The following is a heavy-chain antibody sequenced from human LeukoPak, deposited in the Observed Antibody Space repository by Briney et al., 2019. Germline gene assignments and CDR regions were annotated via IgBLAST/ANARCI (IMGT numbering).Heavy chain of an antibody. CDR2: IYWDDDK. Sequence: SGPTLVNPTQTLTLTCTFSGFSLPTSGVGVGWIRQPPGKALEWLALIYWDDDKRYSPSLKSRLTITKDTSNNQVVLTMTNMDPVATATYYCAHRRVSPSGLDYWGQGTLVTVSS. CDR3: AHRRVSPSGLDY. V-gene: IGHV2-5*02. CDR1: GFSLPTSGVG. J-gene: IGHJ4*02. D-gene: IGHD1-14*01.